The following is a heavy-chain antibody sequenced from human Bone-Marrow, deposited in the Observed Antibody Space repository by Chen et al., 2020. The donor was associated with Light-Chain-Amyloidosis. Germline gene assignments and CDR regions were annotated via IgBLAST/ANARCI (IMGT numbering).Heavy chain of an antibody. Sequence: QVHLVESGGGVVQPGRSLRLSCAASGFSFTTYGMHWVRQAPGKGLEWVSFISYDGTNKYYPDSVKGRFTISRDNSKSTLYLHMNSLRVEDTAVYYCARDRMVRGVHDYWGQGTLVTVSS. CDR1: GFSFTTYG. CDR2: ISYDGTNK. V-gene: IGHV3-30*03. CDR3: ARDRMVRGVHDY. J-gene: IGHJ4*02. D-gene: IGHD3-10*01.